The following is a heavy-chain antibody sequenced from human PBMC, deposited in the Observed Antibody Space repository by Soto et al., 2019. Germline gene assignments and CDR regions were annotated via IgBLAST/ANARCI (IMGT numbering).Heavy chain of an antibody. CDR3: ARDGWFGELFTASDFDI. D-gene: IGHD3-10*01. CDR1: GYTFTSYA. J-gene: IGHJ3*02. V-gene: IGHV1-3*01. CDR2: INAGNGNT. Sequence: GASVKVSCKASGYTFTSYAMHWVRQAPGQRFEWMGWINAGNGNTKYSQKFQGRVTITRDTSASTAYMELSSLRSEDTAVYYCARDGWFGELFTASDFDIWGQGTMVTVSS.